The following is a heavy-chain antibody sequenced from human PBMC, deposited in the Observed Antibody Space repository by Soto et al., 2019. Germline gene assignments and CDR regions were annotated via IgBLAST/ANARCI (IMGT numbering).Heavy chain of an antibody. J-gene: IGHJ6*02. CDR1: GYTFSTYG. CDR3: ARDGPTPYYYYGLDV. Sequence: QVQLVQSGAEVKKPGVSVKVSCKASGYTFSTYGISWVRQAPGHGLDWMGWISSYNGDPNYAQKFQGSVTMTTDTSTSTAYIEVRSLPSDDTAVYYCARDGPTPYYYYGLDVWCQGTTVTVSS. V-gene: IGHV1-18*01. CDR2: ISSYNGDP.